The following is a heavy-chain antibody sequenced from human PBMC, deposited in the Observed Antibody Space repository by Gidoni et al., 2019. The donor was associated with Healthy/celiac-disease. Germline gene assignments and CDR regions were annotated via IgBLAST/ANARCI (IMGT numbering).Heavy chain of an antibody. CDR3: APNRLGGVRDGY. CDR2: INPNSGGT. Sequence: QVQPVRSGAEVKKRGSSVQVSCKASHHTFTGYYMHWVRQAPGHGLEWMGWINPNSGGTNYEEKFQGRVTMSRSTSFSPAYREKSRQRADDTAVYYCAPNRLGGVRDGYWGQGTLVTVSS. J-gene: IGHJ4*02. V-gene: IGHV1-2*02. CDR1: HHTFTGYY.